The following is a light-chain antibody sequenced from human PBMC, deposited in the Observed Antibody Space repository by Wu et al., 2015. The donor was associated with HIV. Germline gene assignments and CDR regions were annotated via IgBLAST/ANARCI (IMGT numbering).Light chain of an antibody. CDR2: NAY. J-gene: IGKJ1*01. V-gene: IGKV3-11*01. Sequence: EIVLTQSPATLSLSPGERATLSCRTSQNVNNYLAWYQQKPGQAPRLLIYNAYARATGIPARFSGSGSGTDFTLTVSSLEPDDFAVYYCQQRSNWPPTFGQGTKVEIK. CDR3: QQRSNWPPT. CDR1: QNVNNY.